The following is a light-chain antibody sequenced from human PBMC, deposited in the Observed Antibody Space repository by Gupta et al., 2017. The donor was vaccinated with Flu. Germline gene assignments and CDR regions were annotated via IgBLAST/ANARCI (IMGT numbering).Light chain of an antibody. CDR1: TLGEKY. CDR2: QDT. V-gene: IGLV3-1*01. J-gene: IGLJ3*02. CDR3: QAWDSSTWV. Sequence: TCSGDTLGEKYVSWFQQKPGQSPVLVIYQDTKRPSGIPERFSGSNSGNTATLTISGTQAMDKADYYCQAWDSSTWVFGGGTKLTVL.